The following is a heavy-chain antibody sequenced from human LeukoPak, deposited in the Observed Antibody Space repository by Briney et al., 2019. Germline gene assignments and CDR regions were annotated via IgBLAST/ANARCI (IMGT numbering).Heavy chain of an antibody. CDR1: GGSISSGSYY. V-gene: IGHV4-61*02. CDR3: ASIQSYYLGLDV. J-gene: IGHJ6*02. Sequence: SQTLSLTCTVSGGSISSGSYYWSWIWQPAGKGLEWIGRINTSGSTNYNPSLKSRVTISVDTSKNQFSLKLSSVTAADTAVYYCASIQSYYLGLDVWGQGTTVTVSS. CDR2: INTSGST. D-gene: IGHD4-11*01.